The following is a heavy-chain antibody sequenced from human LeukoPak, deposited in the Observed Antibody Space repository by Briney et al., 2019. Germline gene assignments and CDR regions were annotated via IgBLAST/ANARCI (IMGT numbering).Heavy chain of an antibody. Sequence: SVKVSCKASGGTFSSYAISWVRQAPGQGLEWMGGIIPIFGTANYAQKFQGRVTITADESTSTAYMELSSLRSEDMAVYYCAREGYCSGGSCYSRWFDPWGQGTLVTVSS. CDR3: AREGYCSGGSCYSRWFDP. V-gene: IGHV1-69*01. D-gene: IGHD2-15*01. J-gene: IGHJ5*02. CDR2: IIPIFGTA. CDR1: GGTFSSYA.